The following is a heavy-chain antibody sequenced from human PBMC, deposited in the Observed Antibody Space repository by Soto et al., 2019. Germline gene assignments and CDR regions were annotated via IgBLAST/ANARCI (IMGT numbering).Heavy chain of an antibody. CDR1: GGSFSGYY. J-gene: IGHJ4*02. D-gene: IGHD2-8*02. Sequence: QVQLQQWGAGLLKPSETLSLTCAVYGGSFSGYYWTWIRQPPGTGLEWIGEINHSGSTNDNPSLKSRVTISVDTSKNQFSLKLTSVTAAATAVYYCARDKITGLFDYWGQGTLVTVSS. CDR3: ARDKITGLFDY. V-gene: IGHV4-34*01. CDR2: INHSGST.